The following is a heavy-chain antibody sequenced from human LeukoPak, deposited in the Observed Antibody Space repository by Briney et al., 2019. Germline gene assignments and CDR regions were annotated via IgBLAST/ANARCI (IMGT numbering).Heavy chain of an antibody. V-gene: IGHV3-11*01. CDR1: GFTFSDYY. CDR2: INGGGTMI. J-gene: IGHJ4*02. Sequence: GGSLRLSCAASGFTFSDYYMSWIRQAPGKGLEWVSYINGGGTMIYYADSVKGRFTISRDNGKNSLYLQMNSLRAEDTALYYCAAGSRGFFDYWGQGTLVTVST. D-gene: IGHD3-10*01. CDR3: AAGSRGFFDY.